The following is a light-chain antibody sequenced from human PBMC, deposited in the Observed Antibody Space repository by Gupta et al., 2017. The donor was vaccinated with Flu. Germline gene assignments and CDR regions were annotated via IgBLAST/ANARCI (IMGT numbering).Light chain of an antibody. Sequence: DIQMTQSPSSLSASVGDRVTIACRASQNISPYLNWYQEKPGKAPNLLIYAASSLQRGVPSRFSGRGSGTTFTLTISGLQPEDLATYYCQQTDETPFTFGGGTKVEIK. V-gene: IGKV1-39*01. CDR3: QQTDETPFT. CDR2: AAS. CDR1: QNISPY. J-gene: IGKJ4*01.